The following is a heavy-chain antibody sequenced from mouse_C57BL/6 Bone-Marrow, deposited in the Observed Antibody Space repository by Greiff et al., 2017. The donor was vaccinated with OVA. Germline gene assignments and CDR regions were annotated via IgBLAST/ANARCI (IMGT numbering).Heavy chain of an antibody. J-gene: IGHJ1*03. CDR1: GFNIKGDY. V-gene: IGHV14-4*01. CDR3: TTERDYDWYFDV. D-gene: IGHD2-4*01. CDR2: IDPENGDT. Sequence: EVQLQESGAELVRPGASVKLSCTASGFNIKGDYMHWVKQSPEQGLEWIGWIDPENGDTEYASKFQGKATITRDTAYNTPYLQLSSLTSEDTAIYYRTTERDYDWYFDVWGTGTTVTVSS.